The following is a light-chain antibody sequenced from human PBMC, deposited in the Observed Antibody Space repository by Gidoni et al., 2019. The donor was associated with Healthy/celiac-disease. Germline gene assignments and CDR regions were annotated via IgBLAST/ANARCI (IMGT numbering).Light chain of an antibody. Sequence: EIVLTQSPVTLSLSPGERATLSCRASQSVSSSYLAWYQQKPGQAPRLLIYGASSRATGIPDRFSGSGSGTDFTLTISRLEPEDFAVYYCQQYGSSPLITFGQXTRLEIK. CDR1: QSVSSSY. CDR2: GAS. J-gene: IGKJ5*01. V-gene: IGKV3-20*01. CDR3: QQYGSSPLIT.